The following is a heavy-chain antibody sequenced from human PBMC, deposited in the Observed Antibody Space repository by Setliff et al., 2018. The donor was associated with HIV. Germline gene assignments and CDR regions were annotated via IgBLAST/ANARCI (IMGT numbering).Heavy chain of an antibody. CDR2: INHSGRT. Sequence: SETLSLTCAVYGGSFTNYFWSWIRQSPGKGLEWIGEINHSGRTKYNPSLKSRVTMSVDTSKNQFSLNPKSVTAADTAVYYCAREDTTGYYSLSAFDIWGQGTLVTVSS. CDR3: AREDTTGYYSLSAFDI. J-gene: IGHJ3*02. V-gene: IGHV4-34*01. D-gene: IGHD3-10*01. CDR1: GGSFTNYF.